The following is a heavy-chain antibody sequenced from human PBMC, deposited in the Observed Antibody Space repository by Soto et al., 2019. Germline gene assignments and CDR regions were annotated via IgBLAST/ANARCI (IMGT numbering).Heavy chain of an antibody. D-gene: IGHD3-10*01. CDR2: IKSKTDGGTT. J-gene: IGHJ4*02. CDR1: GFTFSNAW. V-gene: IGHV3-15*01. Sequence: EVQLVESGGGLVKPGGSLRLSCAASGFTFSNAWMSWVRQAPGKGLEWVGRIKSKTDGGTTDYAAPVKGRFTISRDDSKNTLYLQMNSLKTEDTAVYYCTTVLWFGELPFDYWGRGTLVTVSS. CDR3: TTVLWFGELPFDY.